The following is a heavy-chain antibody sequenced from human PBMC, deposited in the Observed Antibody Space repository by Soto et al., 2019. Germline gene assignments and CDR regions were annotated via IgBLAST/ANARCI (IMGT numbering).Heavy chain of an antibody. Sequence: ASVKVSCKASGYTFTSYYMHWVRQAPGQGLEWMGIINPSGGSTSYAQKFQGRVTMTRDTSTSTVYMELSSLRSDDTAVYYCTRAGASDWNYVSTSSWGQGTLVTVSS. CDR3: TRAGASDWNYVSTSS. V-gene: IGHV1-46*01. CDR2: INPSGGST. J-gene: IGHJ4*02. CDR1: GYTFTSYY. D-gene: IGHD1-7*01.